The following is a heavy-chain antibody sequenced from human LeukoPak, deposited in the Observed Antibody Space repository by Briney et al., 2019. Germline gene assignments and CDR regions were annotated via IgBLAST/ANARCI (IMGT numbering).Heavy chain of an antibody. J-gene: IGHJ4*02. V-gene: IGHV3-21*01. D-gene: IGHD3-10*01. CDR2: ISSSSSYI. CDR3: ASSLNDSGYYFDY. CDR1: GFTFSSYS. Sequence: GGSLRLSCAASGFTFSSYSMNWVRQAPGKGLEWVSSISSSSSYIYYADSVKGRFTISRDNAKNSLYLQMNSLRAEDTAVYYCASSLNDSGYYFDYWGQGTLVAVSS.